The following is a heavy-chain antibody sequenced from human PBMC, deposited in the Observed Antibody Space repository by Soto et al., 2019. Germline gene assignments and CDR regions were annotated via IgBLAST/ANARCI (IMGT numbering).Heavy chain of an antibody. CDR3: ARDRIGLQGYFDY. CDR2: INAGNGNT. Sequence: ASVKVSCKASGYTFTSYAMHWVRQAPGQRLEWMGWINAGNGNTKYSQKFQGRVTITRDTSASTAYMELSSLRSEDTAVYYCARDRIGLQGYFDYWGQGTLVTVSS. CDR1: GYTFTSYA. V-gene: IGHV1-3*01. J-gene: IGHJ4*02. D-gene: IGHD4-4*01.